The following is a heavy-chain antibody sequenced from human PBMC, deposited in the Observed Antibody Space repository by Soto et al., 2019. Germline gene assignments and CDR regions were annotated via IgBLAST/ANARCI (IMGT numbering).Heavy chain of an antibody. J-gene: IGHJ4*02. CDR1: GGSISSGGYY. Sequence: QVQLQESGPGLVKPSQTLSLTCTVSGGSISSGGYYWSWIRQHPGKGLEWIGYIYYSGSTYYNPSLKSRVTISVDTSKNQFSLKLSSVTAADTAVYYCARGGITMVRGVTHFDYWGQGTLVTVSS. CDR3: ARGGITMVRGVTHFDY. CDR2: IYYSGST. V-gene: IGHV4-31*03. D-gene: IGHD3-10*01.